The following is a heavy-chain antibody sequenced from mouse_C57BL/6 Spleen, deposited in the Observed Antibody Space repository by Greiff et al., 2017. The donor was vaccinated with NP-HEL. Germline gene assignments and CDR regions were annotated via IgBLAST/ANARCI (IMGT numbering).Heavy chain of an antibody. D-gene: IGHD1-1*01. CDR2: ISYDGSN. J-gene: IGHJ2*01. CDR1: GYSITSGYY. Sequence: EVQVVESGPGLVKPSQSLSLTCSVTGYSITSGYYWNWIRQFPGNKLEWMGYISYDGSNNYNPSLKNRISITRDTSKNQFFLKLNSVTTEDTATYYCARDYYGWFFDYWGQGTTLTVSS. V-gene: IGHV3-6*01. CDR3: ARDYYGWFFDY.